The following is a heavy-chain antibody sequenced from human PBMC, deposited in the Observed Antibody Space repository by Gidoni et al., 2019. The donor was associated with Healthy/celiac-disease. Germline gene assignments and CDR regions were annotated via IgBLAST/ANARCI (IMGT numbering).Heavy chain of an antibody. CDR3: ARARGDCSGGSCYSYYYYGMDV. CDR1: GGSISSYY. CDR2: IYYSGST. D-gene: IGHD2-15*01. Sequence: QVQLQESGPGLVKPSETLSLTCTVPGGSISSYYWSWIRQPPGKGLEWIGYIYYSGSTNYNPSLKSRVTISVDTSKNQFSLKLSSVTAADTAVYYCARARGDCSGGSCYSYYYYGMDVWGQGTTVTVSS. J-gene: IGHJ6*02. V-gene: IGHV4-59*01.